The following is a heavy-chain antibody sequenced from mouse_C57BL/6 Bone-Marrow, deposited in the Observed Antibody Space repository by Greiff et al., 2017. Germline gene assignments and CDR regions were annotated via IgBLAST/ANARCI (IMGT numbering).Heavy chain of an antibody. V-gene: IGHV1-47*01. CDR1: GYTFTTYG. CDR2: FHPNNDDT. Sequence: QVQLQQSGAELVRPGASVKLSCKASGYTFTTYGIGWVKQNNGKSLEWIGKFHPNNDDTKYNEKFKGKATLTVEKSSNTVYLELSRFTSDDSAVYFCARSSTFCYNFDYWGQGTTLTVSS. D-gene: IGHD5-1*01. J-gene: IGHJ2*01. CDR3: ARSSTFCYNFDY.